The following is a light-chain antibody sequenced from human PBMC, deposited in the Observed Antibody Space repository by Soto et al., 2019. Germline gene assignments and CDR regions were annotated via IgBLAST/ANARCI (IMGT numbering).Light chain of an antibody. CDR2: DVS. Sequence: QSVLTQPRSVSGSPGQSVSISCTGTSSDVGRYSYVSWYQQHPGKAPKLMIYDVSERPSGVPDRFSGSKSGNTASLTISGLQAEDEADYYCCSYAGTYTGVFGTGTKVIVL. CDR3: CSYAGTYTGV. J-gene: IGLJ1*01. CDR1: SSDVGRYSY. V-gene: IGLV2-11*01.